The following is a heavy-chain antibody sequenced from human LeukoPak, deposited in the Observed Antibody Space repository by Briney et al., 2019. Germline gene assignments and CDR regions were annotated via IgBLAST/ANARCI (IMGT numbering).Heavy chain of an antibody. J-gene: IGHJ4*02. D-gene: IGHD3-10*01. CDR2: IKQDGSEK. CDR3: ARDYGSGSYYNVGY. V-gene: IGHV3-7*03. Sequence: GGSLRLSCAASGFTFSSYWMSWVRQAPGKGLEWVANIKQDGSEKYYVDPVKGRFTISRDNAENSLYLQMDSLRAEDTAVYYCARDYGSGSYYNVGYWGQGTLVTVSS. CDR1: GFTFSSYW.